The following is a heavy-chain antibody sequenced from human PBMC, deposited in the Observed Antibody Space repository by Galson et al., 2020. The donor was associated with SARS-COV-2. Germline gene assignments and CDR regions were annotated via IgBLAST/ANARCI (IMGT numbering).Heavy chain of an antibody. CDR3: ARDGRMAAAGPLYYYYGMDV. V-gene: IGHV4-31*03. CDR2: IYYSGST. D-gene: IGHD6-13*01. Sequence: SETLSLTCTVSGGSISSGGYYWSWIRQHPGKGLEWIGCIYYSGSTYYNPSLKSRVTISVDTSKNQFSLKLSSVTAADTAVYYCARDGRMAAAGPLYYYYGMDVWGQGTTVTVSS. J-gene: IGHJ6*02. CDR1: GGSISSGGYY.